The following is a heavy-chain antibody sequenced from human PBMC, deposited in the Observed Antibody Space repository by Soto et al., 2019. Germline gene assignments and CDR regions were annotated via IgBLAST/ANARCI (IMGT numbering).Heavy chain of an antibody. CDR3: ARGSGPYYYGMDV. CDR2: IYYSGST. Sequence: PSETLSLTCTVSGGSISSYYWSWIRQPPGKGLEWIGYIYYSGSTNYNPSLKSRVTISVDTSKNQFSLKLSSVTAADTAVYYCARGSGPYYYGMDVWGQGTTVTVSS. V-gene: IGHV4-59*01. CDR1: GGSISSYY. J-gene: IGHJ6*02. D-gene: IGHD6-19*01.